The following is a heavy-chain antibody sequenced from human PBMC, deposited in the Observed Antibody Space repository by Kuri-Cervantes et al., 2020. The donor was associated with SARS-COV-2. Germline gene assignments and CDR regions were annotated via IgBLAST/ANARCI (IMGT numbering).Heavy chain of an antibody. Sequence: ASVKVSCKASGYTFTSYDINWVRQATGQGLEWMGWMNPNSGNTGYAQKFQGRVTMTRNTSISTAYMELSSLRSEDTAVYYCATDGWVRGVTVFYYYGMDVWGQGTTVT. CDR3: ATDGWVRGVTVFYYYGMDV. V-gene: IGHV1-8*01. J-gene: IGHJ6*02. CDR2: MNPNSGNT. D-gene: IGHD3-10*01. CDR1: GYTFTSYD.